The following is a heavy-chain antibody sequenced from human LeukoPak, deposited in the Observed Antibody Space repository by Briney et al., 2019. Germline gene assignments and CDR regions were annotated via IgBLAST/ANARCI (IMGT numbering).Heavy chain of an antibody. Sequence: AGGSLRLSCAASGFTFSRYWMHWVRQTPGKGLVWVSRINPDGSGTDYADSVKGRFTISRDNTKNTLYLQMNSLRAEDTALYYCAQVGATGYWGQGTLVIVSS. D-gene: IGHD1-26*01. V-gene: IGHV3-74*01. CDR2: INPDGSGT. CDR1: GFTFSRYW. CDR3: AQVGATGY. J-gene: IGHJ4*02.